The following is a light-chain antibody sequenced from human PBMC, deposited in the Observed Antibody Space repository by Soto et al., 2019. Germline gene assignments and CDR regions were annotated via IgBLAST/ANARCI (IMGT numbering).Light chain of an antibody. Sequence: DIQMTQSPSSLSASVGDRVTITCRASQSISSHLNWYQHKPGKAPKLLIYAASTLQSGVPSRFSGSGSGTDFTLTISSLQPEDFATYCCQQLNSYPLTFGGGTKVEIK. J-gene: IGKJ4*01. CDR3: QQLNSYPLT. CDR2: AAS. CDR1: QSISSH. V-gene: IGKV1-9*01.